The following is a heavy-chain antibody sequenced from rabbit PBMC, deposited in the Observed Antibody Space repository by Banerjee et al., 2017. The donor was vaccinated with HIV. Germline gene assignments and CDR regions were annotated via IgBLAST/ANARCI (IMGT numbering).Heavy chain of an antibody. Sequence: QLKETGGGLVQPGGSLTFSCKASGFDLTNDYMTWVRQAPGKGLEWIGYIDPVFGSTNYASWVNGRFTISSDNAQNTVDLQMNSLTAADTATYFCARGTATMNLWGQGTLVTVS. CDR3: ARGTATMNL. V-gene: IGHV1S7*01. D-gene: IGHD6-1*01. CDR2: IDPVFGST. J-gene: IGHJ6*01. CDR1: GFDLTNDY.